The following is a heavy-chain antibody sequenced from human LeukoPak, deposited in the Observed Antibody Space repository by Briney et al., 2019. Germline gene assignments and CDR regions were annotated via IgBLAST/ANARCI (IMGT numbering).Heavy chain of an antibody. CDR2: IYPGDSDT. CDR3: ARLRTPDYYFDY. Sequence: GESLKISCKGSGSTFINNWIAWVRQMPGKGLEWMGIIYPGDSDTRYSPSFQGQVTISADKSISTAYLQWSSLKASDTAMYYCARLRTPDYYFDYWGQGTLVTVSS. CDR1: GSTFINNW. V-gene: IGHV5-51*01. J-gene: IGHJ4*02. D-gene: IGHD2-21*01.